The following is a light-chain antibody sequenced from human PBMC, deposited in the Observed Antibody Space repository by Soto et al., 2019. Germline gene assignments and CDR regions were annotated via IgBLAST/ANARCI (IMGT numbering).Light chain of an antibody. CDR1: NSNIGAGYD. Sequence: QSVLTQPPSVSGAPGQRVTIFCTGSNSNIGAGYDVHWYQQLPGTAPKLLIFGSINRPSGVPDRFSGSKSGTSASLAITGLQAEDEAEYYCQSYDTGLIGWRFGGVTKLTVL. CDR2: GSI. V-gene: IGLV1-40*01. CDR3: QSYDTGLIGWR. J-gene: IGLJ3*02.